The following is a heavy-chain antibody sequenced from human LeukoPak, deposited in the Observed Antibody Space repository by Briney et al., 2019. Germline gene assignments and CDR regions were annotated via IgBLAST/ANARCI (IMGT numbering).Heavy chain of an antibody. Sequence: GGSLRLSCAASGFSFSNYWMSWVRQAPGKGLEWVANIKQDESEKDYVDSVKGRFTISRDNAKNSLYLQMNSLRAEDTAVYYCAKGSAQYYFDSWGQGTLVTVSS. J-gene: IGHJ4*02. V-gene: IGHV3-7*03. CDR1: GFSFSNYW. CDR2: IKQDESEK. CDR3: AKGSAQYYFDS. D-gene: IGHD3-10*01.